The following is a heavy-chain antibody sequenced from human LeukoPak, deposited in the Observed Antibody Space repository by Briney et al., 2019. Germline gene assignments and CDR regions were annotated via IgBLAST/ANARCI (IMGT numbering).Heavy chain of an antibody. D-gene: IGHD6-19*01. CDR2: IYSGGST. CDR1: GFTVSSNY. V-gene: IGHV3-53*05. Sequence: GGSLRLSCAASGFTVSSNYMSWVRQAPGKGLEWVSVIYSGGSTYYADSVKGRFTISGDNSKNTLYLQMNSLRAEDTAVYYCAKDLIASSGWSGEYYYGMDVWGQGTTVTVSS. CDR3: AKDLIASSGWSGEYYYGMDV. J-gene: IGHJ6*02.